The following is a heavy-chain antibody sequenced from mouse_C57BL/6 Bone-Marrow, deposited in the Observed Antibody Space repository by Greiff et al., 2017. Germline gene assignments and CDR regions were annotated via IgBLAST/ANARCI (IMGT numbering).Heavy chain of an antibody. CDR2: IDPETGGT. Sequence: QVQLQQSGAELVRPGASVTLSCKASGYTFTDYEMHWVKQTPVHGLEWIGAIDPETGGTAYNQKFKGKAILTADKSSSTAYMELRSLTSEDSAVYYCTRRNTTVVVPFAYWGQGTLVTVSA. J-gene: IGHJ3*01. V-gene: IGHV1-15*01. D-gene: IGHD1-1*01. CDR1: GYTFTDYE. CDR3: TRRNTTVVVPFAY.